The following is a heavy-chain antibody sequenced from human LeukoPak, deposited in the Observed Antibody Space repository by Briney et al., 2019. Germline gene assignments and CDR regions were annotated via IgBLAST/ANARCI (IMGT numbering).Heavy chain of an antibody. CDR1: GFTVSSNY. D-gene: IGHD3-22*01. J-gene: IGHJ1*01. Sequence: GGSLRLSCAASGFTVSSNYMSWVRQAPGKGLEWVSALYSGGISYYADSVKGRFTITRDNSKNTLYLQMNSLRAEDTAVYYCARHYYDSSGYYYAYLQHWGQGTLVTVSS. CDR3: ARHYYDSSGYYYAYLQH. V-gene: IGHV3-53*01. CDR2: LYSGGIS.